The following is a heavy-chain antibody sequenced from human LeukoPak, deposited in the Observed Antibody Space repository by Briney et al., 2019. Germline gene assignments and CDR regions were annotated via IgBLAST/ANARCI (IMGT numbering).Heavy chain of an antibody. J-gene: IGHJ3*02. CDR1: GGSISSSSYY. CDR3: IALKKGACDI. D-gene: IGHD2-2*03. V-gene: IGHV4-39*01. Sequence: SETLSLTCTVSGGSISSSSYYWGWIRQPPGKGLEWIGSIYYSGSTYYNPALSRLVTISVDTSKNQFSLKLSSVTAADTAVYRWIALKKGACDIWGQGKMVTVSS. CDR2: IYYSGST.